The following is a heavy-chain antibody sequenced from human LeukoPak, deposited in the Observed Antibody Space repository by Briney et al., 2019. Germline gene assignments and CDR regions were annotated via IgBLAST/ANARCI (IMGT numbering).Heavy chain of an antibody. D-gene: IGHD6-19*01. J-gene: IGHJ4*02. CDR1: GFTFSDYY. CDR2: ISRNGSKI. CDR3: AAGIAVIGQFDY. Sequence: GGSLRLSCAASGFTFSDYYMTWIRQAPGKGLEWVSYISRNGSKIYHADSVKGRFTISRDNAKNSLYLQMNSLRAEDTAVYYCAAGIAVIGQFDYWGQGTLVTVSS. V-gene: IGHV3-11*01.